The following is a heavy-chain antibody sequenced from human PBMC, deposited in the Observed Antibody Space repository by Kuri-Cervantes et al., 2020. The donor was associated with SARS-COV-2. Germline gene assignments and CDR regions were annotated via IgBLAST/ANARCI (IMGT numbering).Heavy chain of an antibody. D-gene: IGHD3-3*01. CDR1: GFTFGDYA. V-gene: IGHV3-49*04. CDR3: TRDEFWSGYHFDY. CDR2: IRGKAYGGTT. J-gene: IGHJ4*02. Sequence: GESLKISCTASGFTFGDYAMSWVRQAPGKGLEWVGFIRGKAYGGTTEYAASVKGRFTISRDDSKSIAYLQMNSLKTEDTAVYYCTRDEFWSGYHFDYWGQGTLVTVSS.